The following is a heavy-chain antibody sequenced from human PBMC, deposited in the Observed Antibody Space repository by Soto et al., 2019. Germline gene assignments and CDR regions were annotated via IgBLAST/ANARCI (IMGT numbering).Heavy chain of an antibody. D-gene: IGHD1-1*01. CDR3: ARMEATGTYYYYYYGMDV. V-gene: IGHV2-26*01. CDR1: GFSLSNARMG. CDR2: IFSNDEK. J-gene: IGHJ6*02. Sequence: QVTLKESGPVLVKPTETLTLTCTVSGFSLSNARMGVSWIRQPPGKALEWLAHIFSNDEKSYSTSLKSRLTISKDTSKRQVVLTRTNMDPVDTATYYCARMEATGTYYYYYYGMDVWGQGTTVTVSS.